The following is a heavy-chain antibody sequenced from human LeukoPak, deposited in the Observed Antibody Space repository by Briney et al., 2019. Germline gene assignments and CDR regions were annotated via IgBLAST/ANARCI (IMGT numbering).Heavy chain of an antibody. CDR1: GGSISSSTYY. Sequence: SETLSLTCTLSGGSISSSTYYWGWIRQPPGKGLEWIGSIYYSGSTYYNPSLKSRVTISVDTSKNQFSLKLSSVTAADTAVYYCARQDFLRFLEWLLVNWFDPWGAGPLGTVSS. J-gene: IGHJ5*02. V-gene: IGHV4-39*01. CDR2: IYYSGST. D-gene: IGHD3-3*01. CDR3: ARQDFLRFLEWLLVNWFDP.